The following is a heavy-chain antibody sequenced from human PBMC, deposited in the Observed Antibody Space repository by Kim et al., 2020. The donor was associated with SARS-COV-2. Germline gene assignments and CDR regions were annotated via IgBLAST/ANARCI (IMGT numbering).Heavy chain of an antibody. CDR3: ATGAITFGGVIANNWFDP. CDR1: GYTLTELS. J-gene: IGHJ5*02. CDR2: FDPEDGET. D-gene: IGHD3-16*02. Sequence: ASVKVSCKVSGYTLTELSMHWVRQAPGKGLEWMGGFDPEDGETIYAQKFQGRVTMTEDTSTDTAYMELSSLRSEDTAVYYCATGAITFGGVIANNWFDPWGQGTLVTVSS. V-gene: IGHV1-24*01.